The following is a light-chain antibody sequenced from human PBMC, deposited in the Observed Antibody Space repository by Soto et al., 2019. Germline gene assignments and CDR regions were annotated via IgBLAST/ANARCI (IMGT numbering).Light chain of an antibody. CDR3: QHNYGTPA. J-gene: IGKJ5*01. CDR1: QTISSP. CDR2: ATS. Sequence: DIQMTQSPSSLSASVGDRVTITCRASQTISSPLSWYQQKPGKVPELLIYATSRLQSGVPSGFSGSRSGTDFTLTISSVQPEDFATYYCQHNYGTPAFGQGTRLEIK. V-gene: IGKV1-39*01.